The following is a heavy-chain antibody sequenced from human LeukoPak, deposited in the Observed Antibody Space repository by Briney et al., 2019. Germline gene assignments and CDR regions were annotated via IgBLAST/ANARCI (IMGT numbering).Heavy chain of an antibody. D-gene: IGHD6-19*01. J-gene: IGHJ4*02. CDR3: ARRTYSSDWVREN. CDR1: SGSFSGYY. V-gene: IGHV4-34*01. CDR2: INHSGNN. Sequence: SETLSLTCAVYSGSFSGYYWSWIRQPPGKGLEWIGEINHSGNNNYNPSLKSRVTISVDTSKNQFSLKLTSVTAADTAVYYCARRTYSSDWVRENWGQGTLVTVPS.